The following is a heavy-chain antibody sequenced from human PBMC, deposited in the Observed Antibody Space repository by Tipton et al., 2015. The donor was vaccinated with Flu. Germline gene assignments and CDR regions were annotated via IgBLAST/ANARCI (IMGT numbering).Heavy chain of an antibody. D-gene: IGHD6-19*01. V-gene: IGHV3-30*18. J-gene: IGHJ4*02. CDR1: GFVFSSYG. CDR3: VKDDRGGLIAVIGTGPFDY. Sequence: SLRLSCAASGFVFSSYGIHWVRQAPGKGLEWVAVISYDGSYKNYGDSVKGRFSISRDNSENTVYLQMNSLRVEDTAVYYCVKDDRGGLIAVIGTGPFDYWGQGTLVTVSS. CDR2: ISYDGSYK.